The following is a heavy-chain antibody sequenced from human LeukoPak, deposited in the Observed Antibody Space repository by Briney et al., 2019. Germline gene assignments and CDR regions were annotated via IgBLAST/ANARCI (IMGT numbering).Heavy chain of an antibody. V-gene: IGHV1-46*01. CDR3: AREVVIDDYGPVY. J-gene: IGHJ4*02. CDR2: INPSGGST. D-gene: IGHD3-16*01. Sequence: GASVKVSCKASGYTFTSYYMHWVRQAPGQGLEWMGIINPSGGSTSYAQKFQGRVTMTRDTSTSTVYMELRSLRSDDTAAYYCAREVVIDDYGPVYWGQGTLVAVSS. CDR1: GYTFTSYY.